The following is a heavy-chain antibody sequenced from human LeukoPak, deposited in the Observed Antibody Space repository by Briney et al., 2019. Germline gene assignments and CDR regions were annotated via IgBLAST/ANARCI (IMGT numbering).Heavy chain of an antibody. CDR2: INAGNGNT. V-gene: IGHV1-3*01. D-gene: IGHD3-22*01. J-gene: IGHJ4*02. CDR1: GYTFTSYG. CDR3: ACESTYYYDSSGYYYGY. Sequence: ASVKVSCKASGYTFTSYGMRWVRPAPGQRLEGMGWINAGNGNTKYSQKFQGRVTITRDTSASTAYMELSSLRSEDTAVYYCACESTYYYDSSGYYYGYWGQGTLVTVSS.